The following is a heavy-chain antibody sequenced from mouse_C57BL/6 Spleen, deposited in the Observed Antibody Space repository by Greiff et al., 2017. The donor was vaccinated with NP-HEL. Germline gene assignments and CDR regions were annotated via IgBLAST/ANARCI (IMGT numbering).Heavy chain of an antibody. Sequence: EVQRVESGPVLVKPGASVKMSCKASGYTFTDYYMNWVKQSHGKSLEWIGVINPYNGGTSYNQKFKGKATLTVDKSSSTAYMELNSLTSEDSAVYYCARGEDGYYGYWGQGTTLTVSS. D-gene: IGHD2-3*01. CDR1: GYTFTDYY. CDR3: ARGEDGYYGY. V-gene: IGHV1-19*01. J-gene: IGHJ2*01. CDR2: INPYNGGT.